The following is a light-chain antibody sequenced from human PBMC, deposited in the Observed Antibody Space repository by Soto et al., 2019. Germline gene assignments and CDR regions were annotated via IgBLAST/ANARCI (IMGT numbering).Light chain of an antibody. V-gene: IGKV1-5*01. Sequence: DIQMTQSPSTLSASVGDRVSITCRASQNIDKWLAWYQQKPQKAPKLLIFDASTLESGVPSRSSGSGSGTEFTLTISSLQPDDFATYYCQQYNTYQGTFGPGTKVDI. J-gene: IGKJ1*01. CDR2: DAS. CDR1: QNIDKW. CDR3: QQYNTYQGT.